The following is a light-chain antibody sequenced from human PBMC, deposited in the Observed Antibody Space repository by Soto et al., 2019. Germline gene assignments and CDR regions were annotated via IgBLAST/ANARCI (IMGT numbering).Light chain of an antibody. J-gene: IGLJ2*01. V-gene: IGLV2-11*01. Sequence: QSVLTQPRSVSGSPGQSVTISCTGTSSDVGGYNYVSWYQQHPAKAPKLMIYDVSKQPSGVPDRFSGSKSGNTASLTISGLQAEDEADYYCCSYAGSYTWVFGGGTKLTVL. CDR1: SSDVGGYNY. CDR2: DVS. CDR3: CSYAGSYTWV.